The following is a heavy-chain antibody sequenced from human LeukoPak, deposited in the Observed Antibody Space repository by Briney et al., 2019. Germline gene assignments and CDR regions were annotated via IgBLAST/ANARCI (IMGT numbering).Heavy chain of an antibody. D-gene: IGHD3-3*01. Sequence: PGGSLRLSCAASGLSSTIYWMHWVRQVPGKGLVWVSRIKLDENTAYYADFVEGRFTISRDDAKTTVYLQMNSLRAEDSAVYYCARDRPFWNWGQGTLVTVSS. CDR2: IKLDENTA. CDR3: ARDRPFWN. CDR1: GLSSTIYW. V-gene: IGHV3-74*01. J-gene: IGHJ4*02.